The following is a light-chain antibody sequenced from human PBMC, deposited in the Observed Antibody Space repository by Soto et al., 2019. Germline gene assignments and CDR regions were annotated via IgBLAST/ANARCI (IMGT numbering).Light chain of an antibody. CDR2: AAS. CDR1: QSVTSN. J-gene: IGKJ1*01. CDR3: QQYNNWPRT. V-gene: IGKV3-15*01. Sequence: EIVMTQSPATLSVSPGDRATLSCRASQSVTSNLAWYQQKPGQAPRLLIYAASTRATGIPARFSGSGSGTEFTLIIDSLQSEDFAVYYCQQYNNWPRTFGQGTKVDIK.